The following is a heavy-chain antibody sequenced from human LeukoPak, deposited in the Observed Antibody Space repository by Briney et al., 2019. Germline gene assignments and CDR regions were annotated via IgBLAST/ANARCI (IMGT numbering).Heavy chain of an antibody. J-gene: IGHJ4*02. V-gene: IGHV3-30*18. D-gene: IGHD3-10*01. CDR2: ISYDGSNK. CDR1: GGSISSYY. Sequence: QPSETLSLTCTVSGGSISSYYWSWIRQPPGKGLEWVAVISYDGSNKYYADSVKGRFTISRDNSKNTLYLQMNSLRAEDTAVYYCAKDGITMVRGVLYYWGQGTLVTVSS. CDR3: AKDGITMVRGVLYY.